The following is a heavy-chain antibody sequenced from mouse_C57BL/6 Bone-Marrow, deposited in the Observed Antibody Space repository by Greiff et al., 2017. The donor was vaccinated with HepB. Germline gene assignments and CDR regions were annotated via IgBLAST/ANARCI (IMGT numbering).Heavy chain of an antibody. CDR3: ARRGMGPAMDY. V-gene: IGHV5-12*01. Sequence: DVMLVESGGGLVQPGGSLKLSCAASGFTFSDYYMYWVRQTPEKRLEWVAYISNGGGSTYYPDTVKGRFTISRDNAKNTLYLQMSRLKSEDTAMYYCARRGMGPAMDYWGQGTSVTVSS. D-gene: IGHD2-10*02. CDR2: ISNGGGST. J-gene: IGHJ4*01. CDR1: GFTFSDYY.